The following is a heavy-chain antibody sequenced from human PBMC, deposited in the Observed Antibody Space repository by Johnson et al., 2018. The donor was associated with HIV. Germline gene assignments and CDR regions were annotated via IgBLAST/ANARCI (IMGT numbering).Heavy chain of an antibody. J-gene: IGHJ3*02. Sequence: VQLVESGGGLIQPGGSLRLSCAASGFTFSSYAMSWVRQAPGKGLEWVSAISGTAGDTYYPGSVKGRFTISREDAKSSLYLQMNSLRAGDTAVYYCARGMYYNFWSGYGIRWDAFDIWGQGTMVTVSS. V-gene: IGHV3-13*01. CDR3: ARGMYYNFWSGYGIRWDAFDI. CDR2: ISGTAGDT. CDR1: GFTFSSYA. D-gene: IGHD3-3*01.